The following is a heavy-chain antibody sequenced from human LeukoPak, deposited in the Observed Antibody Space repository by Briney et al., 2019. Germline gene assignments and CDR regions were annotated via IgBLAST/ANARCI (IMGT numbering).Heavy chain of an antibody. J-gene: IGHJ4*02. CDR2: IYPGGSDT. V-gene: IGHV5-51*01. CDR3: ARPLDSSGYSAFDY. Sequence: GESLKISCKGAGYSLTAYWIAWVRQMPGKGLEWMGIIYPGGSDTRYSPSFQGQVTISADKSISTAYLQWSSLKASDTAMYYCARPLDSSGYSAFDYWGQGTLVTVSS. D-gene: IGHD3-22*01. CDR1: GYSLTAYW.